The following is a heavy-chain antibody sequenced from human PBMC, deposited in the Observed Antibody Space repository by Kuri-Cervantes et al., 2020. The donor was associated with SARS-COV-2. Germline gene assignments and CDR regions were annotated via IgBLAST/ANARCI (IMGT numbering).Heavy chain of an antibody. J-gene: IGHJ4*02. V-gene: IGHV3-30*18. CDR1: GFNFSRTD. CDR3: AKDRVGVQDF. CDR2: ISHEGKNK. D-gene: IGHD2-21*01. Sequence: GGSLRLSGAASGFNFSRTDMHWVRQAPGKGLEWVAVISHEGKNKKCIASGKGRFTISRDNSQNTLYLHTKSLRSEDTAMYYCAKDRVGVQDFWGQGTLVTVSS.